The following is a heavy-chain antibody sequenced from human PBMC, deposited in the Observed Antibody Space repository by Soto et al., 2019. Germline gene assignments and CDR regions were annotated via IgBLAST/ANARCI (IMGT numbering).Heavy chain of an antibody. CDR2: INAGNGNT. CDR1: GYTFTSYA. CDR3: ARDLRIVVVPAAMRLSAFDI. J-gene: IGHJ3*02. Sequence: ASVKVSCMASGYTFTSYAMHWVRQAPGQRLEWMGWINAGNGNTKYSQKFQGRVTITRDTSASTAYMELSSLRSEDTAVYYCARDLRIVVVPAAMRLSAFDIWGQGTMVTVSS. V-gene: IGHV1-3*01. D-gene: IGHD2-2*01.